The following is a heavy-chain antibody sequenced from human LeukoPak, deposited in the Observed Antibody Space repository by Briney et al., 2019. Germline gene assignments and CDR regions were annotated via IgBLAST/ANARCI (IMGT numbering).Heavy chain of an antibody. J-gene: IGHJ4*02. CDR3: ARGGVATIGIDY. V-gene: IGHV3-33*01. Sequence: GGSLRLSCAASGFTFSSYGMHWVRQAPGKGLEWVAVIWYDGSNKYYADSVKGRFTISRDNSKNTLYLQMNSLRAEDTAVYYCARGGVATIGIDYWAREPWSPSPQ. D-gene: IGHD5-12*01. CDR1: GFTFSSYG. CDR2: IWYDGSNK.